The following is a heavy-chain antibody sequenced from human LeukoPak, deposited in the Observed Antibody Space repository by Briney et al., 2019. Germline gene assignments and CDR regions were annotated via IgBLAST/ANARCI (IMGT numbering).Heavy chain of an antibody. Sequence: SETLSLTCTVSGGSISSYYWSWIRQPPGKGLEWIGYIYYSGSTNYNPSLKSRVTISVDTSKNQFSLKLSSVTAADTAVYYCATDRGRAAFDIWGQGTMVTVSS. V-gene: IGHV4-59*01. J-gene: IGHJ3*02. CDR3: ATDRGRAAFDI. CDR2: IYYSGST. D-gene: IGHD5-12*01. CDR1: GGSISSYY.